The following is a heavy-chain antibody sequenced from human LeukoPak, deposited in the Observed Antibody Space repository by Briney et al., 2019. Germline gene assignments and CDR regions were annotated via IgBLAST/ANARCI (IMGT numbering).Heavy chain of an antibody. CDR2: ISSSGSTI. J-gene: IGHJ4*02. Sequence: GGSLRLSCAASGFTFSSYEMNWVRQAPGKGLEWVSYISSSGSTIYYADSVKGRFTISRDNARNSLYLQMNSLRAEDTAVYYCARVAPSRLPGPFDYWGQGTLVTVSS. CDR1: GFTFSSYE. V-gene: IGHV3-48*03. CDR3: ARVAPSRLPGPFDY.